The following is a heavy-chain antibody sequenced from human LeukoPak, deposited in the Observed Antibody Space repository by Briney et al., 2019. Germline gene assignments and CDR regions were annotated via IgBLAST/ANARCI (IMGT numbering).Heavy chain of an antibody. J-gene: IGHJ4*02. CDR2: INTNTGNP. Sequence: GASVKVSCKASGYTFTSYAMNWVRQAPGQGLEWMGWINTNTGNPTYAQGFTGRFVFSLDTSVSTAYLQISSLKAEDTAVYYCARVLGRGYSYGFPDNGSSYWGQGTLVTVSS. CDR1: GYTFTSYA. D-gene: IGHD5-18*01. CDR3: ARVLGRGYSYGFPDNGSSY. V-gene: IGHV7-4-1*02.